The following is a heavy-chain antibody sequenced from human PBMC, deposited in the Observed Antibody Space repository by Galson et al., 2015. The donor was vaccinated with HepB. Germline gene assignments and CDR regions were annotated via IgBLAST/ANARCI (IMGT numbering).Heavy chain of an antibody. D-gene: IGHD3-10*01. J-gene: IGHJ3*02. CDR3: AVMVRTRDAFDI. CDR2: IYYSGST. Sequence: ETLSLTCTVSGGSISSSSYYWGWIRQPPGKGLEWIGSIYYSGSTYYNPSLKSRVTISVDTSKNQFPLKLSSVTAADTAVYYCAVMVRTRDAFDIWGQGTMVTVSS. CDR1: GGSISSSSYY. V-gene: IGHV4-39*01.